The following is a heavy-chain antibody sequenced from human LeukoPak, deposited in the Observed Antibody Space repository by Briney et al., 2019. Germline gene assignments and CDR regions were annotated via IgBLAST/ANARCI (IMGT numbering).Heavy chain of an antibody. CDR2: IYYSGST. Sequence: PSETLSLTCTVSGDSISSYYWSWIRQPPGKGLEWIGYIYYSGSTNYNPSLRSRVTISVDTSKNQFSLKLSSVTAADTAVYYCARDHANYYDSNGRFDPWGQGTLVTVSS. D-gene: IGHD3-22*01. CDR3: ARDHANYYDSNGRFDP. CDR1: GDSISSYY. V-gene: IGHV4-59*01. J-gene: IGHJ5*02.